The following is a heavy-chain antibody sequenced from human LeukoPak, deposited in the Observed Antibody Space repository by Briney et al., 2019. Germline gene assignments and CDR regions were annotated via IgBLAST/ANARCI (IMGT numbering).Heavy chain of an antibody. CDR3: ARDLEGRWLQQPPTFDY. D-gene: IGHD5-24*01. CDR2: ISSSSSYI. CDR1: GFTFSSYS. J-gene: IGHJ4*02. V-gene: IGHV3-21*01. Sequence: SGGSLRLSCAASGFTFSSYSMNWVRQAPGKGLEWVSSISSSSSYIYYADSVKGRFTISRDNAKNSLYLQMNSLRAEDTAVYYCARDLEGRWLQQPPTFDYWGQGTLVTVSS.